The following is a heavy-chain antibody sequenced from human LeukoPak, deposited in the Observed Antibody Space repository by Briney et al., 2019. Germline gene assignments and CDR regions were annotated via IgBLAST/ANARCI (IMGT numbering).Heavy chain of an antibody. CDR1: GGSISSGGYY. Sequence: SETLSLTCTVSGGSISSGGYYWSWIRQHPGKGLEWIGYIYYSGSTYYNPSLKSRVTISVDTSKNQFSLKLSSVTAADTAVYYCAKDWFADVVEIAGKWKNHMDVWGKGTTVIVSS. CDR2: IYYSGST. J-gene: IGHJ6*03. V-gene: IGHV4-31*03. D-gene: IGHD2-15*01. CDR3: AKDWFADVVEIAGKWKNHMDV.